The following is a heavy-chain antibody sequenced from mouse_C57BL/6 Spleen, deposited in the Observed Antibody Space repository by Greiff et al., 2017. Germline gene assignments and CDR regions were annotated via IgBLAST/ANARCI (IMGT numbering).Heavy chain of an antibody. CDR1: GFSLPSSG. CDR2: IWSGGST. J-gene: IGHJ3*01. D-gene: IGHD2-4*01. Sequence: QVQLQQSGPGLVQPSQSLSITCTVPGFSLPSSGVPWVRQSPGKGLEWLGVIWSGGSTDYNAAFISRLRISKENSKSQVFFKMNRLQDDHAAIYYCARNDYDWFAYWGQGTLVTVSA. CDR3: ARNDYDWFAY. V-gene: IGHV2-2*01.